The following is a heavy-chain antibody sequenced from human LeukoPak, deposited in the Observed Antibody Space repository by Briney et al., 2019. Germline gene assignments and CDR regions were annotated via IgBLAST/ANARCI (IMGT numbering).Heavy chain of an antibody. Sequence: PGGSLRLSCAASGLTVSSNYMSWVRQAPGKGLEWVSVIYSGGSTYYTDSVKGRFTISRDNSKNTLYLQMNSLRAEDTAVYYCARDLSSTTHFDYWGQGTLVTVSS. CDR1: GLTVSSNY. V-gene: IGHV3-53*01. CDR2: IYSGGST. CDR3: ARDLSSTTHFDY. D-gene: IGHD2-2*01. J-gene: IGHJ4*02.